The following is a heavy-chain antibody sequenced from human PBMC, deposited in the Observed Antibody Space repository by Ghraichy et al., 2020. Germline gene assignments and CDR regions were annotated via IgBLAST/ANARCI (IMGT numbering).Heavy chain of an antibody. V-gene: IGHV3-7*01. CDR3: ARALVAGGSNCHF. J-gene: IGHJ4*02. Sequence: GGSLRLSCAASGFTFRTYWMSWVRQAPGKGLEWVANIKQDGSEKYYVDSVKGRFTISRDNAKNSLYLQMNSLRVEDTAVYYCARALVAGGSNCHFGGQGTLVTVSS. CDR2: IKQDGSEK. CDR1: GFTFRTYW. D-gene: IGHD2-15*01.